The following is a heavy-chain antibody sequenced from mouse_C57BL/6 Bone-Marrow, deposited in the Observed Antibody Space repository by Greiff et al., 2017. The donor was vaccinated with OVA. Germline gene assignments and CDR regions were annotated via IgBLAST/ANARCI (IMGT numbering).Heavy chain of an antibody. CDR2: IDPNSGGT. CDR1: GYTFTSYW. Sequence: QVQLQQSGAELVKPGASVKLSCKASGYTFTSYWMHWVKQRPGRGLEWIGRIDPNSGGTKYNEKFKSKATLTVDKPSSTAYMQLSSLTSEDSAVYYCARRDTTVVATDFDYWGQGTTLTVSS. J-gene: IGHJ2*01. D-gene: IGHD1-1*01. CDR3: ARRDTTVVATDFDY. V-gene: IGHV1-72*01.